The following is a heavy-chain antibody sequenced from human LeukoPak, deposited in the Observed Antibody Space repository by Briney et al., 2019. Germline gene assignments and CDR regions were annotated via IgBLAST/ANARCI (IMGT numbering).Heavy chain of an antibody. CDR3: ARLRGVATTHPRGYYFDY. CDR1: GGSFSGYY. V-gene: IGHV4-34*01. J-gene: IGHJ4*02. D-gene: IGHD5-12*01. CDR2: INHSGST. Sequence: SETLSLTCAVYGGSFSGYYWSWIRQPPGKGLEWIGEINHSGSTNYNPSLKSRVTISVDTSKNQFSLKLSSVTAADTAVYYCARLRGVATTHPRGYYFDYWGQGTLVTVSS.